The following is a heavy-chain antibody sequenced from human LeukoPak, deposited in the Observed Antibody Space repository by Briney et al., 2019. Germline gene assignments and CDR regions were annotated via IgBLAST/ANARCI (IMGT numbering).Heavy chain of an antibody. Sequence: ASVKVSCKASGYTFTGYYMHWVRQAPGQGLEWMGRINPNSGGTNYAQKFQGRVTMTRDTFISTAYMELSRLRSDDTAVYYCARVGGSYLVGRFFDYWGQGTLVTVSS. CDR3: ARVGGSYLVGRFFDY. J-gene: IGHJ4*02. CDR1: GYTFTGYY. D-gene: IGHD1-26*01. CDR2: INPNSGGT. V-gene: IGHV1-2*06.